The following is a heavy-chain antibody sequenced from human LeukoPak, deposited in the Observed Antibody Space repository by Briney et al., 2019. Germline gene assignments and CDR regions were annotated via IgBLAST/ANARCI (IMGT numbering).Heavy chain of an antibody. D-gene: IGHD5-18*01. CDR2: INHSGST. V-gene: IGHV4-34*01. CDR1: GGSFSGYY. CDR3: ARVRGYSYGSDAFDI. Sequence: IPSETLSLTCAVYGGSFSGYYWSWVRQPPGKGLEWIGEINHSGSTNYNPSLKSRVTISVETSKNQFSLKLSSVTAADTAVFYCARVRGYSYGSDAFDIWGQGTMVTVSS. J-gene: IGHJ3*02.